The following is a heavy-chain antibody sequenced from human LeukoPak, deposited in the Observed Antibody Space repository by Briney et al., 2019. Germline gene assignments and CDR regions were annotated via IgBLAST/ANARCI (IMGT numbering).Heavy chain of an antibody. CDR2: IRTKIEGETR. Sequence: NSGGSLRLSCAASGFNFKYVWMNWVRQVPGKGLEWVGRIRTKIEGETRDYPAPVKGRFIISRDDSKTTLYLQLNGLKTEDSAVYYCTTERNWELLRPYGLDIWGQGTTVIVSS. V-gene: IGHV3-15*01. J-gene: IGHJ6*02. D-gene: IGHD1-26*01. CDR3: TTERNWELLRPYGLDI. CDR1: GFNFKYVW.